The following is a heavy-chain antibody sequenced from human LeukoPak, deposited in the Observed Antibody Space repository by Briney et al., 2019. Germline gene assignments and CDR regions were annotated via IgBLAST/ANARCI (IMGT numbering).Heavy chain of an antibody. CDR2: IDTSGNT. Sequence: SETLSLTCTVSGGSISSYYWSWIRQHAGKGLEWIGRIDTSGNTNYKPSLKSRVTMSVDTSKNQFSLKLSSVTAADTAVYYCARVSSSWYQDWYFDLWGRGTLVTVSS. J-gene: IGHJ2*01. CDR1: GGSISSYY. V-gene: IGHV4-4*07. CDR3: ARVSSSWYQDWYFDL. D-gene: IGHD6-13*01.